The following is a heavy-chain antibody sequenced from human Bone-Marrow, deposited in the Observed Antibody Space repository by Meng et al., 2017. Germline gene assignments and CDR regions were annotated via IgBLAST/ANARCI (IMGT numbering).Heavy chain of an antibody. D-gene: IGHD1-26*01. CDR3: ARVIYRPSGHNYFDP. CDR1: GGSTSSPNW. J-gene: IGHJ5*02. V-gene: IGHV4-4*02. CDR2: IYHSGST. Sequence: VQRQELGTVLAMPSGTLSIPGALLGGSTSSPNWWSWVRQPPGRGLEWIGEIYHSGSTTYNPSLLSRVTISVDKSKNQFSLKLSSVTAADTAIYYCARVIYRPSGHNYFDPWGQGTLVTVSS.